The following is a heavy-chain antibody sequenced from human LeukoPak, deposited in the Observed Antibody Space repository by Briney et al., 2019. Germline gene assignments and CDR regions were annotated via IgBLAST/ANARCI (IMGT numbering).Heavy chain of an antibody. Sequence: GASVKVSCKASGFTFTSSAMQWVRQARGQRVEWIGWIVVGSGNTNYAQKFQERFTITRDMSTSTAYMELSSLRSEDTAVYYCAAGELYDSSGYYNYWGQGTLVTVSS. CDR1: GFTFTSSA. J-gene: IGHJ4*02. CDR3: AAGELYDSSGYYNY. D-gene: IGHD3-22*01. V-gene: IGHV1-58*02. CDR2: IVVGSGNT.